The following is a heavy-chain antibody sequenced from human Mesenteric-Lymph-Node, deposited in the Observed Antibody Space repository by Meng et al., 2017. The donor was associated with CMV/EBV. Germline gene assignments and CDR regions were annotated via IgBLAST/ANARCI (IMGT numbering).Heavy chain of an antibody. D-gene: IGHD6-13*01. CDR1: GGSVSSGSYY. J-gene: IGHJ5*02. V-gene: IGHV4-61*01. Sequence: SGGSVSSGSYYWSWIRQPPGKGLEWIGYIYYSGSTNYNPSLKSRVTISVDTSKNQFSLKLSSVTAADTAVDYCASSSQQLVRYNWFDPWGQGTLVTVSS. CDR3: ASSSQQLVRYNWFDP. CDR2: IYYSGST.